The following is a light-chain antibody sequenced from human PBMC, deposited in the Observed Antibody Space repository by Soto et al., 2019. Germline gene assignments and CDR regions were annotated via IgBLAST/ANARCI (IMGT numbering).Light chain of an antibody. J-gene: IGLJ2*01. CDR3: QSFDSHVLGLL. CDR2: SNA. CDR1: NSSIGAGHH. V-gene: IGLV1-40*01. Sequence: QSALTQPPSVTGAPGQRVTISCSGSNSSIGAGHHVNWYQQFPGSAPKLLIYSNAARPSGVPDRFSGSKSGTSASLAITGLQAEDVADYYCQSFDSHVLGLLFGVGTKLTVL.